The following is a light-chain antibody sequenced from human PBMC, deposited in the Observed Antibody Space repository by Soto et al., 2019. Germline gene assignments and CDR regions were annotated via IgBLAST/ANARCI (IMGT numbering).Light chain of an antibody. CDR3: QQYNTYSRT. CDR1: QGISSY. J-gene: IGKJ1*01. CDR2: AAS. Sequence: AIQLTQSPSSLSASTGDRVTITCRASQGISSYLAWYQQKPGKAPKLLIYAASTLQSGVPSRFSGSGSGTEFTLTISSLQPDDSATYYCQQYNTYSRTFGQGTKVDI. V-gene: IGKV1-8*01.